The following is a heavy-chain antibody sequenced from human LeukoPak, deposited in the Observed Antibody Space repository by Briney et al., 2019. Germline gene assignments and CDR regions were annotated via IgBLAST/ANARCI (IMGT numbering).Heavy chain of an antibody. CDR1: GGTFSSYA. D-gene: IGHD1-26*01. CDR3: ARVFDGGSGSYTKYYFDY. J-gene: IGHJ4*02. CDR2: IIPILGTA. Sequence: SVKVSCKASGGTFSSYAISWVRQAPGQGLEWMGGIIPILGTANYAQKFQGRVTITADESTSTAYMELSSLRSEDTAVYYCARVFDGGSGSYTKYYFDYWGQGTLVTVSS. V-gene: IGHV1-69*13.